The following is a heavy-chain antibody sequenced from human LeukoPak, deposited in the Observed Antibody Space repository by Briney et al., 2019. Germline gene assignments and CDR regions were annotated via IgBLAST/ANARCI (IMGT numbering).Heavy chain of an antibody. CDR3: ARHRYSYGSYYFDY. CDR2: IHYSGST. Sequence: SETLSLTCTVSGGSISNYYWSWIRQPPGKGLEGIGYIHYSGSTNYNPSLTSRVTMLVDTSKNQFSLKLSSVTAADTAVYYCARHRYSYGSYYFDYWGQGTLVTVSS. D-gene: IGHD5-18*01. J-gene: IGHJ4*02. V-gene: IGHV4-59*08. CDR1: GGSISNYY.